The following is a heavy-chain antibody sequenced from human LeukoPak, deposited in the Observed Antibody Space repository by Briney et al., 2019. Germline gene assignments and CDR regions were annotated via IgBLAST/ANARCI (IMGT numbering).Heavy chain of an antibody. D-gene: IGHD3-3*02. CDR1: GGSISSYY. CDR2: IYYSGST. J-gene: IGHJ4*02. CDR3: ARGWAAFDFDY. V-gene: IGHV4-59*01. Sequence: PSETLSLTCTVSGGSISSYYWSWIRQPPGKGLEWIGYIYYSGSTNYNPSLKSRVTISVDTSKNQFSLKLSSVTAADTAMYYCARGWAAFDFDYWGQGPLVTVSS.